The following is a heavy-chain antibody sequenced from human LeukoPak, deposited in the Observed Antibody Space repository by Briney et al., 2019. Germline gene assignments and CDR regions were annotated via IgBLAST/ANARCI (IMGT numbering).Heavy chain of an antibody. CDR2: ISGSGGST. Sequence: GGSLRLSCAASGFTFSTYAMSWVRQAPGKGLECVSDISGSGGSTYYADSVKGLFTISRDNSKNTLFLQMNSLRAEDTAVYYCARGKSGFLDYWGQGTLVTVSS. CDR3: ARGKSGFLDY. D-gene: IGHD5-12*01. CDR1: GFTFSTYA. V-gene: IGHV3-23*01. J-gene: IGHJ4*02.